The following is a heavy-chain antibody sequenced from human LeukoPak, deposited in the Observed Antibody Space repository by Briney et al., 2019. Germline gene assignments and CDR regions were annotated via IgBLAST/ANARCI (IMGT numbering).Heavy chain of an antibody. Sequence: AGGSLRLSCAASGFTFSSYAMSWVRQAPGKGLEWVSAISGSGGSTYYADSVKGWFTISRDNSKNTLYLQTNSLRAEDTAVYYCAKDRVGGSSPLCFDYWGQGTLVTVSS. V-gene: IGHV3-23*01. CDR2: ISGSGGST. J-gene: IGHJ4*02. CDR3: AKDRVGGSSPLCFDY. CDR1: GFTFSSYA. D-gene: IGHD2-2*01.